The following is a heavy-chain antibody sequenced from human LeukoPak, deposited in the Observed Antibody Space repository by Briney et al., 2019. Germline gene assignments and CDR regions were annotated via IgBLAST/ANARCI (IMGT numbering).Heavy chain of an antibody. Sequence: GGSLRLSCAASGFTLSSYAMHWVRQAPGKGLEWVAVISYDGSNKYYADSVKGRFTISRDNSKNTLYLQMNSLRAEDTAVYYCASTYGSGSPDLPYYYYGMDVWGQGTTVTVSS. V-gene: IGHV3-30-3*01. CDR2: ISYDGSNK. J-gene: IGHJ6*02. D-gene: IGHD3-10*01. CDR3: ASTYGSGSPDLPYYYYGMDV. CDR1: GFTLSSYA.